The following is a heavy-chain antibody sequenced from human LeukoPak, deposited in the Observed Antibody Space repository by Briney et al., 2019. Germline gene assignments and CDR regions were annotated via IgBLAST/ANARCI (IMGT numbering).Heavy chain of an antibody. CDR3: ARDRPGTYFDY. CDR1: GGSFSGYY. J-gene: IGHJ4*02. V-gene: IGHV4-4*07. CDR2: IYITGTT. Sequence: SETLSLTCAVYGGSFSGYYWSWIRQSAGKGLEWIGRIYITGTTDYNPSLKSRVTISRDTSKNQFSLKLTSVTAADTAVYYCARDRPGTYFDYWGQGTLVTVSS.